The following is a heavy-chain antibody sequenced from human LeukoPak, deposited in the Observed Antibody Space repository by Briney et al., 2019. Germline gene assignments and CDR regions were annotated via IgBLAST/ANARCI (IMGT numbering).Heavy chain of an antibody. CDR1: GFTFSSYA. Sequence: GGSLRLSCAASGFTFSSYAMSWVRQAPGKGLEWVAVISYDGSNKYYADSVEGRFTISRDNSKNTLYLQMNSLRAEDTAVYYCARDGLWSGYLGYYMDVWGKGTTVTVSS. CDR2: ISYDGSNK. V-gene: IGHV3-30-3*01. CDR3: ARDGLWSGYLGYYMDV. J-gene: IGHJ6*03. D-gene: IGHD3-3*01.